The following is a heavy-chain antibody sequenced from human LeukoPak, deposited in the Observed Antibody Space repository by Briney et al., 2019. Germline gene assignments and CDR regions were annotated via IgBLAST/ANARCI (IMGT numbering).Heavy chain of an antibody. V-gene: IGHV1-2*02. D-gene: IGHD2-15*01. CDR2: INPNSGGT. J-gene: IGHJ5*02. CDR1: GYTFTGYY. Sequence: ASVKVPCKASGYTFTGYYMHWVRQAPGQGLEWMGWINPNSGGTNYAQKFQGRVTMTRDTSISTAYMELSRLRSDDTAVYYCARFCSGGSCYSRFETNWFDPWGQGTLVTVSS. CDR3: ARFCSGGSCYSRFETNWFDP.